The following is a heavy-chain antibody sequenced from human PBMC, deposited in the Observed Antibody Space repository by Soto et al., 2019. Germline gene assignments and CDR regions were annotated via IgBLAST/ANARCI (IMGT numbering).Heavy chain of an antibody. V-gene: IGHV2-5*02. CDR2: IYWDDDH. CDR1: GFSLSSNGVG. J-gene: IGHJ4*02. CDR3: AREMYYSTYFDS. D-gene: IGHD3-10*01. Sequence: QITVRESGPALVRPTQTLTLTCTFSGFSLSSNGVGVGWIRQPPGKALEWLALIYWDDDHRYSPSLKTRLTITKDTSKNQVVLTMTKLDPVDTATYYCAREMYYSTYFDSWGQGTLVTVSS.